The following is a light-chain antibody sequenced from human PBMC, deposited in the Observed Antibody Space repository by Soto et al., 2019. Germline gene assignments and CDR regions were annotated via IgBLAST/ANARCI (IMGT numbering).Light chain of an antibody. CDR1: QSVSSSY. CDR2: GAS. Sequence: EIVLTQSPGTLSLSPGERATLSCRASQSVSSSYLAWYQQKPGQAPRLLISGASNRATGIPDRFSGSGSGTDFTLTSSRLEPEDFAVYYCQQYNYLITFGQGTRLEIK. CDR3: QQYNYLIT. V-gene: IGKV3-20*01. J-gene: IGKJ5*01.